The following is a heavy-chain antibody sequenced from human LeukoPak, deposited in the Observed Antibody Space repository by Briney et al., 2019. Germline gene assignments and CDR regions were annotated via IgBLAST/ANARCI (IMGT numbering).Heavy chain of an antibody. V-gene: IGHV4-34*01. J-gene: IGHJ2*01. D-gene: IGHD6-19*01. CDR3: ARVDSSGWYWYFDL. CDR2: INHSGST. CDR1: GGSFSGYY. Sequence: SETLSLTCAVYGGSFSGYYWSWIRQPPGKGLEWIGEINHSGSTNYNPSLKSRVTISVDTSKNQFSLKLSSVTAADTAVYYCARVDSSGWYWYFDLWGRGTLVTVSS.